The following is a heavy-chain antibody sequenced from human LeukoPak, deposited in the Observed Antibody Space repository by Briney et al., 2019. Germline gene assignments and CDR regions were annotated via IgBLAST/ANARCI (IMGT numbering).Heavy chain of an antibody. CDR2: INPSGGST. J-gene: IGHJ4*02. CDR3: ARDAFYGGNHFPPLGY. Sequence: ASVKVSCKASGYTLTSYYMHWVRQAPGQGLEWMGIINPSGGSTSYAQKFQGRVTMTRDTSISTAYMELSRLRSDDTAVYYCARDAFYGGNHFPPLGYWGQGTLVTVSS. D-gene: IGHD4-23*01. V-gene: IGHV1-46*01. CDR1: GYTLTSYY.